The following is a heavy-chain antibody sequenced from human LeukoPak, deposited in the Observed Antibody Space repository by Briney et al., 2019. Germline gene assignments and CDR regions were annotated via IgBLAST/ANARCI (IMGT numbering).Heavy chain of an antibody. D-gene: IGHD5-18*01. CDR3: ARAGGYSYGYVGY. J-gene: IGHJ4*02. CDR1: GFTFSSYW. V-gene: IGHV3-21*01. Sequence: GGSLRLSCAASGFTFSSYWMNWVRQAPGKGLEWVSSISSSSSYIYYADSVKGRFTISRDNAKNSLYLQMNSLRAEDTAVYYCARAGGYSYGYVGYWGQGTLVAVSS. CDR2: ISSSSSYI.